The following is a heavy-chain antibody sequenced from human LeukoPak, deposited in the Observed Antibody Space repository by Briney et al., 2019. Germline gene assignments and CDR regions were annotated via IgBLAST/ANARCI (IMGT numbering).Heavy chain of an antibody. CDR3: AKPCRTYYDILTGWDY. Sequence: GGSLRLSCAASGFTFSSYAMSWVRQAPGKGLEWVSAISGSGGSTYYADSVKGRFTISRDNSKNTLYLQMNSLRAEDTAVYYWAKPCRTYYDILTGWDYWGQGTLVTVSS. D-gene: IGHD3-9*01. J-gene: IGHJ4*02. CDR2: ISGSGGST. CDR1: GFTFSSYA. V-gene: IGHV3-23*01.